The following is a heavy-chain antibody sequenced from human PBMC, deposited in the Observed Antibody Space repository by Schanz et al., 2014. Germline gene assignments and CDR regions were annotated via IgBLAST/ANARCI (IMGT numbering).Heavy chain of an antibody. J-gene: IGHJ4*02. Sequence: EVQLVESGGGLVQPGRSLRLSCMASGFTFDDHAMHWVRQVPGKGLEWVSGISWNSGNIAYADSVKGRFTISRDNAKNSLYLQMNSLRPEDTALYYCAKVQTHTLYGGNSCFDYWGQGTLVTVSS. D-gene: IGHD2-21*02. CDR2: ISWNSGNI. CDR1: GFTFDDHA. V-gene: IGHV3-9*01. CDR3: AKVQTHTLYGGNSCFDY.